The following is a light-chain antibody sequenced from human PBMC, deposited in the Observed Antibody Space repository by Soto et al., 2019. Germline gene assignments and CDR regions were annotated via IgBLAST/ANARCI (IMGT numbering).Light chain of an antibody. CDR1: QSISNF. CDR2: AAS. Sequence: DIQMTQSPSSLSASVGDRVTITCRASQSISNFLNWYQQKPGKAPELLIYAASSLHSGVPSRFSGSGSGTNFTRTIRSLQPEDFATYSCQQNYTTPYTFGQGTKLEIK. J-gene: IGKJ2*01. V-gene: IGKV1-39*01. CDR3: QQNYTTPYT.